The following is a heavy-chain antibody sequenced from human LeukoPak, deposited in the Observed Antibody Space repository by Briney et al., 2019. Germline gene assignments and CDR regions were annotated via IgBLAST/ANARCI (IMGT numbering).Heavy chain of an antibody. V-gene: IGHV3-23*01. Sequence: PGGSLRLSCAASGFTFSDYHMGWVRQAPGKGPEWVSGISGSGYNTYYADSVKGRFTISRDNSKNTLYLQMNSPRAEDTAVYYCARDQGIQLWPREARYYFDYWGQGTLVTVSS. CDR1: GFTFSDYH. D-gene: IGHD5-18*01. CDR3: ARDQGIQLWPREARYYFDY. CDR2: ISGSGYNT. J-gene: IGHJ4*02.